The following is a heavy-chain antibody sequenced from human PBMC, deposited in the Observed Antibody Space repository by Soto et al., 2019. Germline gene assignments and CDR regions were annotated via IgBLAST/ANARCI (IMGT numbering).Heavy chain of an antibody. CDR1: GYTFRDYW. V-gene: IGHV5-51*01. D-gene: IGHD3-9*01. J-gene: IGHJ4*02. CDR2: IYPVDSDT. Sequence: ELLTISYKVSGYTFRDYWSGLVSQMHGKGLEWMGIIYPVDSDTKYSPPFQGQVTISADKSISTAYLQWSSLKASDTAMFYCERRQYDIMSGYWGPGYFDYWGQGTLVTVSS. CDR3: ERRQYDIMSGYWGPGYFDY.